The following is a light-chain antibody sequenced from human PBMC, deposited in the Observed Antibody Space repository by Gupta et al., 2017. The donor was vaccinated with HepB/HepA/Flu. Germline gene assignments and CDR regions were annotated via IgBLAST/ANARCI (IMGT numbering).Light chain of an antibody. CDR1: RSDIGSYSL. CDR3: CACAGSGTVV. Sequence: HSVLTQPASLSGSPGPSITTSCTGTRSDIGSYSLVSSFQRHPGQAPTLIIYAVTKRPAGISHRFSASKSGSTASRTISAHQKEDADHYFCCACAGSGTVVFGGGTKLTVL. CDR2: AVT. J-gene: IGLJ3*02. V-gene: IGLV2-23*02.